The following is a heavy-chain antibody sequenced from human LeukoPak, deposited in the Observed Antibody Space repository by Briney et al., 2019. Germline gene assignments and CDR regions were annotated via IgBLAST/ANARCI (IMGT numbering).Heavy chain of an antibody. Sequence: PGESLRLSCAASGFTFGSYAMSWVRQAPGKGLEWVSDINGSDGSTYYAASVKGRFTISRENSRNTLYLQMKSLRAEDTAVYYCGALAAPGTDFWGQGTLVTVSS. CDR1: GFTFGSYA. CDR2: INGSDGST. CDR3: GALAAPGTDF. D-gene: IGHD6-13*01. J-gene: IGHJ4*02. V-gene: IGHV3-23*01.